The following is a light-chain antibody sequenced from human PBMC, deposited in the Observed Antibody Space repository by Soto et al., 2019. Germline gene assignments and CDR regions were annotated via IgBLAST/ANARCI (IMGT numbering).Light chain of an antibody. J-gene: IGKJ1*01. CDR3: QQRANSWT. CDR1: QSVSSY. V-gene: IGKV3-11*01. Sequence: EIVLTQSPGTLSLSPGETATLSCRASQSVSSYLAWYQQKPGQAPRLLIYDAANRATGIPTRFSGSGSGTDFTLTISSLEPEDFAVYYCQQRANSWTFGQGTKVDIK. CDR2: DAA.